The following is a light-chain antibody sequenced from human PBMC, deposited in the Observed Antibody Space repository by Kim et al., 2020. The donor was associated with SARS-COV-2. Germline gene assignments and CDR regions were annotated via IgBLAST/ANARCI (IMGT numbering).Light chain of an antibody. CDR2: GDN. V-gene: IGLV6-57*04. CDR1: SGSIASNY. CDR3: QSYDSSNLV. J-gene: IGLJ3*02. Sequence: NFMLTQAHSVSESPGKTVTISCTRSSGSIASNYVQWYQQRPGSAPTTVIYGDNQRPSGIPDRFSGSIDSSSTSASLTISGLKTEDEADYYCQSYDSSNLVFGGGTQLTVL.